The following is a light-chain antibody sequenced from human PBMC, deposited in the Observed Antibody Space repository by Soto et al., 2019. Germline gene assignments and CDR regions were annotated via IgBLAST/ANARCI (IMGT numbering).Light chain of an antibody. CDR3: QQSGSSSGWT. V-gene: IGKV3-20*01. J-gene: IGKJ1*01. CDR1: QSVSSSY. Sequence: EIVLTQSPGTLSLSPGERATLSCRASQSVSSSYLAWYQQKPGQAPRLLIYGASSRATGIPDRFSGSGSGTDFTLNISRLEPEDFAVYYCQQSGSSSGWTFGQGTKVEIK. CDR2: GAS.